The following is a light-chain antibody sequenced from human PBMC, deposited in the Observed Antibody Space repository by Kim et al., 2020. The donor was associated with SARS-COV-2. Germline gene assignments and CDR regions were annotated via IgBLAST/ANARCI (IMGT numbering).Light chain of an antibody. Sequence: DSLGPSFALTGRGSQGFRNCLSWYQHKPGKVPKVLTYAASSLQSGFPSRFSGIGYGPDFPPSSRGLQPDDFPPYYCQLYNHVPQTFGQGTTVEIK. V-gene: IGKV1-27*01. CDR1: QGFRNC. CDR2: AAS. J-gene: IGKJ1*01. CDR3: QLYNHVPQT.